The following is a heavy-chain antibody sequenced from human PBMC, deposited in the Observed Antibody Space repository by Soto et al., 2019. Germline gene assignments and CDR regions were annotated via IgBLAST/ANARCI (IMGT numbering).Heavy chain of an antibody. Sequence: QVQLQESGPGLVKPSGTLSLTCAVSGGSISSSNWWSWVRQPPGKGLEWIGEIYHSGSTNYNPSLKGRXXIXVXXSKNQFSLKLSSVTAADTAVYYCARVNTVTTSFDYWGQGTLVTVSS. CDR1: GGSISSSNW. J-gene: IGHJ4*02. CDR3: ARVNTVTTSFDY. V-gene: IGHV4-4*02. CDR2: IYHSGST. D-gene: IGHD4-17*01.